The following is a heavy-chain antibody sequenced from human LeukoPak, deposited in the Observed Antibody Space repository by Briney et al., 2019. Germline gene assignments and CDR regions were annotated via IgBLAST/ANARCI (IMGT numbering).Heavy chain of an antibody. CDR2: INPSGGST. CDR3: ARRGYDILTGYGYFDY. CDR1: GYTFTSYY. J-gene: IGHJ4*02. V-gene: IGHV1-46*01. Sequence: ASVKVSCKASGYTFTSYYMHWVRQAPGQGLEWMGIINPSGGSTSYAQKFQGRVTMTRDMSTSTVYMELSSLRSEDTAVYYCARRGYDILTGYGYFDYWGQGTLVTVSS. D-gene: IGHD3-9*01.